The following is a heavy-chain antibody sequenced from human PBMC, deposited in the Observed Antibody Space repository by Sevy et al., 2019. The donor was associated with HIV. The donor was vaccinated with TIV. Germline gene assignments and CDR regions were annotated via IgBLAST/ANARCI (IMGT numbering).Heavy chain of an antibody. J-gene: IGHJ3*02. CDR2: ISYDGSNQ. CDR1: RLAFSSYA. V-gene: IGHV3-30*04. CDR3: ARFPPERAFDI. Sequence: GGSLRLSCAASRLAFSSYAMHWVRQTPDKGLEWVAVISYDGSNQAYADSVKGRFTISKDNSKNTLYLQMNSLRVEDTAVYYCARFPPERAFDIWGQGTMVTVSS.